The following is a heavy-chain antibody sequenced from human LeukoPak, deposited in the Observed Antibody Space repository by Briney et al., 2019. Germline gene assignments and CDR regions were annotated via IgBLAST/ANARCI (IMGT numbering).Heavy chain of an antibody. Sequence: GGSLRLSCAAPGFTFSSYEMNWVRQAPGKGLEWVSYISSSGSTIYYADSVKGRFTISRDNAKNSLYLQMNSLRAEDTAVYYCARARGIDLESRGLDYWGQGTLVTVSS. D-gene: IGHD3-10*01. V-gene: IGHV3-48*03. J-gene: IGHJ4*02. CDR1: GFTFSSYE. CDR3: ARARGIDLESRGLDY. CDR2: ISSSGSTI.